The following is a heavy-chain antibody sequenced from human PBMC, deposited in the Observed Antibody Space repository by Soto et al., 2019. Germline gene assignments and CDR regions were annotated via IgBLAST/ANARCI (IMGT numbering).Heavy chain of an antibody. V-gene: IGHV3-30*18. Sequence: QVQLVESGGGVVQPGRSLRLSCAASGFTLGTYAMHWVRQAPGKGLEWVAVISHHGSDKYYADSVKGRFTISRDNSKSTLSLQMNSLRAEDTAVYYCAKADPEWFGEDYWGQGTLVTVSS. D-gene: IGHD3-10*01. CDR1: GFTLGTYA. J-gene: IGHJ4*02. CDR3: AKADPEWFGEDY. CDR2: ISHHGSDK.